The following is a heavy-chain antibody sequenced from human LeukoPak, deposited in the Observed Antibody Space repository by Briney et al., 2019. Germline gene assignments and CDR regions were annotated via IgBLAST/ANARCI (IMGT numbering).Heavy chain of an antibody. D-gene: IGHD3-9*01. CDR3: ARDISFVTAHFDY. J-gene: IGHJ4*02. CDR2: IYHSGST. CDR1: GYSISSGYY. Sequence: SETLSLTCTVSGYSISSGYYWGWIRQPPGKGLEWIGSIYHSGSTYYNPSLKSRVTISVDTSKNQFSLKLSSVTAADTAVYYCARDISFVTAHFDYWGQGTLVTVSS. V-gene: IGHV4-38-2*02.